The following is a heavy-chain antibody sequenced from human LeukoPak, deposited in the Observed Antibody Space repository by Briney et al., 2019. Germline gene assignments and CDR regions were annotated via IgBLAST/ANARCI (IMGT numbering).Heavy chain of an antibody. Sequence: SETLSLTCTVSGGSISSYYWSWIRQPPGKGLEWIGYIYYSGSTNYNPSLKSRVTISVDTSKNQFSLKLSSVTAADTAVYYCARAQGDYVWGSYRLYYFDYWGQGTLVTVSS. D-gene: IGHD3-16*02. CDR1: GGSISSYY. CDR2: IYYSGST. V-gene: IGHV4-59*12. J-gene: IGHJ4*02. CDR3: ARAQGDYVWGSYRLYYFDY.